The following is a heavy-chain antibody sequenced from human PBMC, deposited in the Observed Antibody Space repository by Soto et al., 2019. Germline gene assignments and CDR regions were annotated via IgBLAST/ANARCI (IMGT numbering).Heavy chain of an antibody. Sequence: EVQLLESGGGLVQPGGSLRLSCAASGFSFSNYAMNWVRQAPGKGLELVSSISSTTNYIYYADSMKGRFTVSRDNAKNSVYLDMNSLSAEDTAVYYCARESEDLTSNFDYWGQGTLVTVSS. CDR2: ISSTTNYI. J-gene: IGHJ4*02. V-gene: IGHV3-21*01. CDR3: ARESEDLTSNFDY. CDR1: GFSFSNYA.